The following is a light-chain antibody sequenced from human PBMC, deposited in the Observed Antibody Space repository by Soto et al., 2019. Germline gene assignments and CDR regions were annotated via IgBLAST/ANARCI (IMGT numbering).Light chain of an antibody. V-gene: IGKV3-11*01. CDR3: QHRSNWPVT. Sequence: EIVLTQSPVTLSLSPGERATLSCRASQSVSSYLAWYQQKPGQAPKLLIYDASNRATGIPARFSGSGSGTDFTLTIRRLEPEDFAVYYCQHRSNWPVTFGPGTKVDVK. CDR2: DAS. CDR1: QSVSSY. J-gene: IGKJ3*01.